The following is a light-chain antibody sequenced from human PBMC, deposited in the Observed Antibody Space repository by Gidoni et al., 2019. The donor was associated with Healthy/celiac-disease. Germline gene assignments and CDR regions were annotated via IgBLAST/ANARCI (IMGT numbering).Light chain of an antibody. CDR3: QQYGSSPKT. Sequence: ELVLTQSPGTLSLSPGERATLSCRASQSVSSSYLAWYQQKPGQAPRLLIYGASSGSGTDFTLTISRLEPEDFAVYYCQQYGSSPKTFGQGTKVEIK. V-gene: IGKV3-20*01. CDR1: QSVSSSY. J-gene: IGKJ1*01. CDR2: GAS.